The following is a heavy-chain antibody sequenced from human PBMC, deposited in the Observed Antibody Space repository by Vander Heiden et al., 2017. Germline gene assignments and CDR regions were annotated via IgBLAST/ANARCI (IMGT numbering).Heavy chain of an antibody. CDR3: ARERIAAASYYYYGMDV. V-gene: IGHV3-33*01. J-gene: IGHJ6*02. D-gene: IGHD6-13*01. CDR2: IWYDGSNK. CDR1: GFTFSRYG. Sequence: QVQLVDSGGGVVQPGRSLRLSCSASGFTFSRYGMHWVLQAPGNGLEWVAVIWYDGSNKYYADSVKGRFTIARDNSKNTLYLQMNSLSAEDTAVYYCARERIAAASYYYYGMDVWGQGTTVTVSS.